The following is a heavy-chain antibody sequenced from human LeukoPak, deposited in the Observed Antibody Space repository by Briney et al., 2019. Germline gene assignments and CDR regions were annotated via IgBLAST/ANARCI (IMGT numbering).Heavy chain of an antibody. CDR2: IIPIFGTA. Sequence: ASVKVSCKASGYTFTSYGISWVRQAPGQGLEWMGGIIPIFGTANYAQKFQGRVTITTDESTSTAYMELSSLRSEDTAVYYCASSHDYYYYMDVWGKGTTVTVSS. CDR3: ASSHDYYYYMDV. J-gene: IGHJ6*03. V-gene: IGHV1-69*05. CDR1: GYTFTSYG.